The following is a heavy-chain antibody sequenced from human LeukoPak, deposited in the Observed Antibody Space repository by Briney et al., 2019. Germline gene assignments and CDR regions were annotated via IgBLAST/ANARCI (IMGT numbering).Heavy chain of an antibody. D-gene: IGHD3-22*01. CDR2: ISGSGGST. J-gene: IGHJ4*02. CDR1: GFTFSSYA. V-gene: IGHV3-23*01. CDR3: ATDSSGYYYRFDY. Sequence: GGSLRLSCAAPGFTFSSYAMSWVRQAPGKGLEWVSAISGSGGSTYYADSVKGRFTISRDNSKNTLYLQMNSLRAEDTAVYYCATDSSGYYYRFDYWGQGTLVTVSS.